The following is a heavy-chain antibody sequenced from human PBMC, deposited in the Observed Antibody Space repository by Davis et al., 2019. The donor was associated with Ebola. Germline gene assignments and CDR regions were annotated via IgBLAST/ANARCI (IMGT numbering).Heavy chain of an antibody. CDR1: GFTFSSYA. CDR2: ISGSGGST. D-gene: IGHD3-10*01. V-gene: IGHV3-23*01. CDR3: ARGYYGSGSRNY. Sequence: GESLKISCAASGFTFSSYAMSWVRQAPGKGLEWVSAISGSGGSTYYADSVKGRFTISRDNSKNSLYLQMNSLRAEDTAVYYCARGYYGSGSRNYWGQGTLVTVSS. J-gene: IGHJ4*02.